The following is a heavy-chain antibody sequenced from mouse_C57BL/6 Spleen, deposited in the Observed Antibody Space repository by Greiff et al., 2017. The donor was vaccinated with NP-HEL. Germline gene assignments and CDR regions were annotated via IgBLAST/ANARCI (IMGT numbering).Heavy chain of an antibody. J-gene: IGHJ2*01. CDR2: IDPETGGT. D-gene: IGHD4-1*01. Sequence: VQLVESGAELVRPGASVTLSCKASGYTFTDYEMHWVKQTPVHGLEWIGAIDPETGGTAYNQKFKGKAILTADKSSSTAYMELRSLTSEDSAVYYCTRGRTADYRGQGTTLTVAS. V-gene: IGHV1-15*01. CDR1: GYTFTDYE. CDR3: TRGRTADY.